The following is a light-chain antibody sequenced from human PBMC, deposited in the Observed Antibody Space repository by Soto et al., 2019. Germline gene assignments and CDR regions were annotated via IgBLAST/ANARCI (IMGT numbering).Light chain of an antibody. CDR2: AAS. J-gene: IGKJ5*01. CDR1: QGIRTD. V-gene: IGKV1-6*02. CDR3: LQNYNHPIT. Sequence: AVQLTQSPSSLSASVGDSVTITCRASQGIRTDLGWYQQRPGTAPKLLIYAASNLQSGVPSRFSGSGFGTDFSLTIRSLQPEDSAIYFCLQNYNHPITVGQGTRLEI.